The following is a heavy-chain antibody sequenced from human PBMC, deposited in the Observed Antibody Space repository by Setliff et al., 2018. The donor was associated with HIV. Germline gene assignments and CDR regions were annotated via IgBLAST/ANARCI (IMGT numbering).Heavy chain of an antibody. V-gene: IGHV1-2*02. CDR2: INPDSGGI. CDR1: GYTFTSSD. D-gene: IGHD3-3*01. Sequence: ASVKVSCKASGYTFTSSDINWVRQAPGQGLEWVGWINPDSGGINFAQKFQGRVTMTRVTSISTAYMEMSSLRSDDTAVYYCARLIKHYDFWSGYYGAYYYYMDVWGTGTTVTVSS. J-gene: IGHJ6*03. CDR3: ARLIKHYDFWSGYYGAYYYYMDV.